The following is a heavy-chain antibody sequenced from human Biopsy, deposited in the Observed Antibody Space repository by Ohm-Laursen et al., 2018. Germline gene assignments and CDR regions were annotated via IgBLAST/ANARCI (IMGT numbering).Heavy chain of an antibody. CDR2: IFYSGII. CDR3: ARHPTGFWFDP. Sequence: SQTLSLTCTVSGGSVSSNTNYWTWIRQPPGKGLEWIGSIFYSGIIYYNPSLKSRVSISVDTSKNQFSLNLNSVTAADTAVYYCARHPTGFWFDPWSQGTLVIVSS. J-gene: IGHJ5*02. V-gene: IGHV4-39*01. CDR1: GGSVSSNTNY.